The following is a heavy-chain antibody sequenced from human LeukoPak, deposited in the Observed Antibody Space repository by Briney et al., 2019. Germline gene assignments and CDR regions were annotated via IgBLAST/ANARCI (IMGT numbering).Heavy chain of an antibody. D-gene: IGHD6-13*01. CDR2: INPNSGGT. J-gene: IGHJ6*02. CDR1: GYTFTGYY. CDR3: AVGIAAAGPGGGMDV. Sequence: ASVKFSCKASGYTFTGYYMHWVRQAPRQGLEWMGWINPNSGGTNYAQKFQGWVTMTRDTSISTAYMELSRLRSDDTAVYYCAVGIAAAGPGGGMDVWGQGTTVTVSS. V-gene: IGHV1-2*04.